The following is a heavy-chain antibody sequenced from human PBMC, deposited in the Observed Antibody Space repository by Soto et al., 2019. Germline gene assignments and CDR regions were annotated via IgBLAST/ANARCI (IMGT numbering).Heavy chain of an antibody. Sequence: EVQLLESGGGLVQPGGSLRLSCAASGFTFSSSAMTWVRQAPGKGLAWVSEITGSGGGTYYADSVKGRFAISRDNSKNTLYLQLDSLRAGDTAVYYGAKSTGCSGWICNWGKGTQVTVSS. CDR2: ITGSGGGT. V-gene: IGHV3-23*01. CDR3: AKSTGCSGWICN. J-gene: IGHJ4*02. CDR1: GFTFSSSA. D-gene: IGHD6-25*01.